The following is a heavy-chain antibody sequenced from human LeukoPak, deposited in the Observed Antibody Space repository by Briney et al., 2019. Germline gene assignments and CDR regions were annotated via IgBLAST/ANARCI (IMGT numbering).Heavy chain of an antibody. J-gene: IGHJ6*03. V-gene: IGHV4-59*01. CDR1: GGSISNYH. Sequence: PSETLSLTCTVSGGSISNYHWSWIRQPPGKGLEWIGYIYYSGSTNYNPSLKSRVTISEDTSKNQFSLKLSSVTAADTAVYYCARSPDYYYYYMDVWGKGTTVTVSS. CDR2: IYYSGST. CDR3: ARSPDYYYYYMDV.